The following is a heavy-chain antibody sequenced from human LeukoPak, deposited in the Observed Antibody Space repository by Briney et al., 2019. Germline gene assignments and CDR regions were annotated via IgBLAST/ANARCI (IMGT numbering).Heavy chain of an antibody. Sequence: ESGPTLVKPTQTLTLTCAFSGFSLSTSGVGVGWIRQPPGKALEWLALIYWNDDKRYSPSLKSRLTITKDTSKNQVVLTMTNMDPVDTATYYCAHRDYGDYEDWFDPWGQGTLVTVSS. CDR3: AHRDYGDYEDWFDP. D-gene: IGHD4-17*01. V-gene: IGHV2-5*01. J-gene: IGHJ5*02. CDR2: IYWNDDK. CDR1: GFSLSTSGVG.